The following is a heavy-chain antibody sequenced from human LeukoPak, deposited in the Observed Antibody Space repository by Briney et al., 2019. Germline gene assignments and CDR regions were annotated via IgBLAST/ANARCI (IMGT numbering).Heavy chain of an antibody. CDR3: ARGSTYDFWSGDAFDV. V-gene: IGHV3-23*01. D-gene: IGHD3-3*01. CDR2: LSGSAEKT. J-gene: IGHJ3*01. CDR1: GFAFSSHA. Sequence: GGSLRLSCAACGFAFSSHAMSWVRQAPGKGLEWVSSLSGSAEKTYYTDSVKGRFTISRDSSQKILNLQMSNLRVEDTAIYYCARGSTYDFWSGDAFDVWGQGALVTVSS.